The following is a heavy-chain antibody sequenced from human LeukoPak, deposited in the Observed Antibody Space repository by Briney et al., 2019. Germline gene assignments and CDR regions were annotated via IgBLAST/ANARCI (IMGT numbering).Heavy chain of an antibody. CDR3: ARRGDSYALFDY. J-gene: IGHJ4*02. V-gene: IGHV4-39*01. D-gene: IGHD5-18*01. Sequence: SETLSLTCIVSGGSISSRGYYWGWIRQPPGKGLEWIGTITYSGSTYFSPSVESRVTMSMDTSKNQFSLKLSSVTAADTAVYYCARRGDSYALFDYWGQGTLVTVSS. CDR2: ITYSGST. CDR1: GGSISSRGYY.